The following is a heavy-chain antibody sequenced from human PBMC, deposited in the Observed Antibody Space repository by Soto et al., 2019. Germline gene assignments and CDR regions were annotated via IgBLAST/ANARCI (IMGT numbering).Heavy chain of an antibody. V-gene: IGHV4-34*01. CDR3: ARDIIVVVVAATIRRFDP. CDR2: INHSGST. J-gene: IGHJ5*02. D-gene: IGHD2-15*01. Sequence: SETLSLTCAVYGGSFSGYYWSWIRQPPGKGLEWIGEINHSGSTNYNPSLKSRVTISVDTSKNQFSLKLSSVTAADTAVYYCARDIIVVVVAATIRRFDPWGQGTLVTVSS. CDR1: GGSFSGYY.